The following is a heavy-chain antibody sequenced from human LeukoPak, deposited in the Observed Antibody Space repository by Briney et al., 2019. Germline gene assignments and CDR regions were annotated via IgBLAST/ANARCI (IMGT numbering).Heavy chain of an antibody. J-gene: IGHJ6*03. CDR3: ARVIQLTYMDV. CDR1: GFTFSGYE. Sequence: TGGSLRLSCAVSGFTFSGYEMNWVRQAPGKGLEWVSYISSSGSIIYYAGSVKGRFTVSRDNPKISLFLQMNSLRAEDTAVYFCARVIQLTYMDVWGKGTTVTVSS. V-gene: IGHV3-48*03. CDR2: ISSSGSII. D-gene: IGHD3-16*01.